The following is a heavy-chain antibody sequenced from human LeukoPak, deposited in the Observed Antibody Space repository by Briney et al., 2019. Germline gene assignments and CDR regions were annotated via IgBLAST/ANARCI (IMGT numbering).Heavy chain of an antibody. V-gene: IGHV3-23*01. CDR1: GFTSIAYA. CDR2: ISGGGVTT. CDR3: ARNQQLGGHSYYYYGMDV. Sequence: GGSLRLSCVGSGFTSIAYALTWARQAPGKGLEWVSGISGGGVTTYYADSVKGRFTTSRDNSKNTLYLQMNSLRADDTAIYYCARNQQLGGHSYYYYGMDVWGQGTTVTVSS. J-gene: IGHJ6*02. D-gene: IGHD3-16*01.